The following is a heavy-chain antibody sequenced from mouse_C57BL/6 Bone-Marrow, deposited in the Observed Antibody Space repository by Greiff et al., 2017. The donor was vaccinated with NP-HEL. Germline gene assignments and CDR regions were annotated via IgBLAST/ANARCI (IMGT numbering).Heavy chain of an antibody. CDR1: GYTFTSYW. CDR2: IDPSDSYT. Sequence: VQLQQPGAELVMPGASVKLSCKASGYTFTSYWMHWVKQRPGQGLEWIGEIDPSDSYTNYNQKFQGKSTLTVDKSSSTDYMQLSSLTSEDSAVYYCARRNRYYYGSSLYYFDYWGQGTTLTVSS. V-gene: IGHV1-69*01. CDR3: ARRNRYYYGSSLYYFDY. D-gene: IGHD1-1*01. J-gene: IGHJ2*01.